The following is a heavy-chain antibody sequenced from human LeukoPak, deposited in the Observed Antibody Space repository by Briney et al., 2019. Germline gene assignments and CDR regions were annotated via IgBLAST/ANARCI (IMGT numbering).Heavy chain of an antibody. CDR3: TRHAAGGDTGGYPSDY. V-gene: IGHV3-73*01. D-gene: IGHD2-8*02. CDR2: IRNKGNNYAT. J-gene: IGHJ4*02. CDR1: GFTFSSYA. Sequence: GGSLRLSCAASGFTFSSYALNWVRQASGEGLEWIGRIRNKGNNYATVYAASVKGRFIISRDDSKNTAYLQMNSLKTEDTAMYYCTRHAAGGDTGGYPSDYWGQGTLVTVSS.